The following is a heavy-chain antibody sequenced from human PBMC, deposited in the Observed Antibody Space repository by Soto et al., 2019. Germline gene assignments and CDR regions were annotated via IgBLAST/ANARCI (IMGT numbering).Heavy chain of an antibody. CDR2: IWYDGSNK. CDR1: GFTFSSYG. Sequence: QVPLVESGGGVVQPGRSLRLSCAASGFTFSSYGMHWVRQAPGKGLEWVAVIWYDGSNKYYADSVKGRFTISRDNSKNTLYLQMNSLRAEDTAAYYCARDREGDCGGDCYSGWFDPWGQGTLVTVSS. CDR3: ARDREGDCGGDCYSGWFDP. J-gene: IGHJ5*02. V-gene: IGHV3-33*01. D-gene: IGHD2-21*02.